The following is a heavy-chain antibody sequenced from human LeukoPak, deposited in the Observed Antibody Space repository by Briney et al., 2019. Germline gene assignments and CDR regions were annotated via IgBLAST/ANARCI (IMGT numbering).Heavy chain of an antibody. D-gene: IGHD5-24*01. Sequence: SVKVSCKASGYTFTGYFMHWVRQATGQGLEWMGWMNPNSGNTGYAQKFQGRVTMTRNTSISTAYMELSSLRSEDTAVYYCASRDGYNNFDYWGQGTLVTVSS. CDR2: MNPNSGNT. J-gene: IGHJ4*02. CDR1: GYTFTGYF. CDR3: ASRDGYNNFDY. V-gene: IGHV1-8*02.